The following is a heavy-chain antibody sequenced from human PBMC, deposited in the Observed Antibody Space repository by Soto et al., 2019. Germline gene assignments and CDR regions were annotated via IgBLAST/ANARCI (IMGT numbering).Heavy chain of an antibody. J-gene: IGHJ4*02. Sequence: ASVKVSCKASGYTFTGYYMHWVRQAPGQGLEWMGWINPNSGGTNYAQKFQGWVTMTRDTSISTAYMELSRLRSDDTAVYYCARAFWGGNLAIHYPDQGTLGTGS. D-gene: IGHD2-15*01. CDR1: GYTFTGYY. CDR2: INPNSGGT. V-gene: IGHV1-2*04. CDR3: ARAFWGGNLAIHY.